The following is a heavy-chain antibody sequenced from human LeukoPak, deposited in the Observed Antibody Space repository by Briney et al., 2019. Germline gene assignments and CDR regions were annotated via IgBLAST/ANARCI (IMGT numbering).Heavy chain of an antibody. CDR2: ISAYNGNT. Sequence: GASVKVSCKASGYTFTSYGISWVRQAPGQGLEWMGWISAYNGNTNYAQKLQGRVTMTTDTSTSTAYMGLRSLRSDDTAVYYCARDRRGHIVVVTAIRPLDYWGQGTLVTVSS. J-gene: IGHJ4*02. CDR3: ARDRRGHIVVVTAIRPLDY. D-gene: IGHD2-21*02. V-gene: IGHV1-18*01. CDR1: GYTFTSYG.